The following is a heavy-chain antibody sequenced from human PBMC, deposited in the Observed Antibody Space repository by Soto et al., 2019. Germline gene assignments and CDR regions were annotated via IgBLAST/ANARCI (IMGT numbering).Heavy chain of an antibody. V-gene: IGHV1-69*13. J-gene: IGHJ6*02. CDR2: IIPIFGTA. Sequence: ASVKVSCKASGGTFSSYAISWVRQAPGQGLEWMGGIIPIFGTANYAQKFQGRVTITADESTSTAYMELSSLRSEDTAVYYCARDDIVVVVAATWDYYGMDVWGQGTTVTVSS. CDR1: GGTFSSYA. D-gene: IGHD2-15*01. CDR3: ARDDIVVVVAATWDYYGMDV.